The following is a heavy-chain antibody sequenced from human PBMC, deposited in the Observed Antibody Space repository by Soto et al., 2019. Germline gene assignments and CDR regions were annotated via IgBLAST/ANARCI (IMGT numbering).Heavy chain of an antibody. J-gene: IGHJ4*02. D-gene: IGHD6-13*01. CDR3: VTLFGAAAPFDY. CDR2: ISYSGST. V-gene: IGHV4-30-4*01. CDR1: GACISSGDYY. Sequence: SETLSLTCTVSGACISSGDYYWSWIRQPPGKGLEWIGYISYSGSTYYNPSLKSRLTISVDTSKNQFSLKLTSVTAADTAVYYCVTLFGAAAPFDYWGQGTLVTVSS.